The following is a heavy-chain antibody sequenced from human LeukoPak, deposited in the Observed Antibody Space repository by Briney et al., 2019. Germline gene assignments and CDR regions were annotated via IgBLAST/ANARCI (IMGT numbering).Heavy chain of an antibody. V-gene: IGHV4-39*01. D-gene: IGHD1-26*01. CDR2: IYYSGST. J-gene: IGHJ4*02. CDR3: ASTQWGLLRGYFDY. CDR1: GGSISSSSYY. Sequence: SETLSLTCTVSGGSISSSSYYWGWIRQPPGKGLEWIGSIYYSGSTYYNPSLKSRVTISVDTSKNQFSLKLSSVTAADTAVYYCASTQWGLLRGYFDYWGQGTLVTVSS.